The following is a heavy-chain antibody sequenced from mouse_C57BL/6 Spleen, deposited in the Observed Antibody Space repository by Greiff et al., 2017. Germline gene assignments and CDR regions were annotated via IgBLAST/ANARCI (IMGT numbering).Heavy chain of an antibody. CDR2: IHPNSGST. CDR1: GYTFTSYW. Sequence: QVQLKQSGAELVKPGASVKLSCKASGYTFTSYWMHWVKQRPGQGLEWIGMIHPNSGSTNYNEKFKSKATLTVDKSSSTAYMQLSSLTSEDSAVYYCARYPYDYLDYWGQGTTLTVSS. D-gene: IGHD2-3*01. CDR3: ARYPYDYLDY. V-gene: IGHV1-64*01. J-gene: IGHJ2*01.